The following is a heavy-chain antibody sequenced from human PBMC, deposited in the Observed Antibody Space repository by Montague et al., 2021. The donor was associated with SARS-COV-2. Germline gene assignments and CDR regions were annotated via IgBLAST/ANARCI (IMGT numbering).Heavy chain of an antibody. V-gene: IGHV3-15*01. D-gene: IGHD3-10*01. CDR2: IKIKTDGGTT. CDR1: GFTFSNAW. CDR3: TTRGGY. J-gene: IGHJ4*02. Sequence: SLRLSCAASGFTFSNAWMSWVRQAPGKGLEWVGRIKIKTDGGTTDYAAPGKGRFTISRDDTKNTLYLQINSLKTEDTAVYYCTTRGGYWGQGTLVTVSS.